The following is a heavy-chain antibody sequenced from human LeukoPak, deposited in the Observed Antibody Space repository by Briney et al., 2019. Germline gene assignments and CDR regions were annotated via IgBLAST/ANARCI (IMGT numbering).Heavy chain of an antibody. CDR2: MSVNGINK. CDR3: ARERCSGGSCTYDPFDI. CDR1: GFSFSFYS. V-gene: IGHV3-30-3*01. J-gene: IGHJ3*02. D-gene: IGHD2-15*01. Sequence: GGSLRLSCVASGFSFSFYSIHWVRRVPGKGLEWVAVMSVNGINKYYADSVRGRFTVSRDISKNTQFLQMNSLRFEDTAVYFCARERCSGGSCTYDPFDIWGHGTMVTVST.